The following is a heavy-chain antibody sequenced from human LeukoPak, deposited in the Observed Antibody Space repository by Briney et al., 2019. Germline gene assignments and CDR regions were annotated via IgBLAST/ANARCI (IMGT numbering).Heavy chain of an antibody. V-gene: IGHV3-30*18. CDR3: AKDPGYCSGGFCFYFDF. CDR1: GFXFNTYA. CDR2: ISYDGNNE. Sequence: GGSLRLSCAASGFXFNTYAMHWVRHVPGKGLDWVAGISYDGNNEYYAASVKGRFTVSRDNSKNTLYLQMNSLRPEDTSVYYCAKDPGYCSGGFCFYFDFWGQGTLVTVSS. J-gene: IGHJ4*02. D-gene: IGHD2-15*01.